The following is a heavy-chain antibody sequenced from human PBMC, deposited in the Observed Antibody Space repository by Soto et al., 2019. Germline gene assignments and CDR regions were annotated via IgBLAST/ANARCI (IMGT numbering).Heavy chain of an antibody. D-gene: IGHD6-19*01. Sequence: GGSLRLSCAASGFTFSSYGMHWVRQAPGKGLEWVAVIWYDGSNKYYADSVKGRFTISRDNSKNTLYLQMNSLRAEDTAVYYCARGAVAAKAPDYWGQGTLVTVSS. J-gene: IGHJ4*02. CDR2: IWYDGSNK. CDR3: ARGAVAAKAPDY. V-gene: IGHV3-33*01. CDR1: GFTFSSYG.